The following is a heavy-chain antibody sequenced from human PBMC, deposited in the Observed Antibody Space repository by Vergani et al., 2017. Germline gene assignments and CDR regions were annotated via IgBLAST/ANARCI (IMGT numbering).Heavy chain of an antibody. Sequence: EVQLVESGGGLVQPGGSLRLSCVASGFTFSHYSMNWVRQAPGKGLEWVSSISGNNDDVYYADSVKGRFTISRDNSKNTLHLQMNSLRADDTAVYYCTKGSSGYTGYFFDYWGQGTLATVSS. D-gene: IGHD5-12*01. CDR3: TKGSSGYTGYFFDY. CDR1: GFTFSHYS. V-gene: IGHV3-21*04. CDR2: ISGNNDDV. J-gene: IGHJ4*02.